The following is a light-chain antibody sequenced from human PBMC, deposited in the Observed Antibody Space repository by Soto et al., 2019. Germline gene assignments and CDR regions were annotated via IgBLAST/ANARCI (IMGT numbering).Light chain of an antibody. CDR3: MQALQTPLT. CDR2: LGS. CDR1: QSLLHSNGNNY. Sequence: DIVMTQPQLSLPVTPGEPASISCRSSQSLLHSNGNNYFDWYLQKPGQSPQLLIYLGSNRASGVPDRFSGSGSGTDFTLKISRVEAEDVGVYYCMQALQTPLTFGQGTRLEIK. J-gene: IGKJ5*01. V-gene: IGKV2-28*01.